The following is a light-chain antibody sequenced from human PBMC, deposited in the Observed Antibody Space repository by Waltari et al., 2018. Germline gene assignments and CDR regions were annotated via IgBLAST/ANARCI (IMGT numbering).Light chain of an antibody. CDR1: QSVSSN. J-gene: IGKJ4*01. CDR3: HHYNNWPLT. CDR2: GAS. V-gene: IGKV3-15*01. Sequence: EIVMTQSPATLSVSPGERATLSCRASQSVSSNLAWYQQKPGQAPRLLIYGASTRATGVPARFSGSGSGTEYTLTISILQSEDFAVYYCHHYNNWPLTFGGGTKVEIK.